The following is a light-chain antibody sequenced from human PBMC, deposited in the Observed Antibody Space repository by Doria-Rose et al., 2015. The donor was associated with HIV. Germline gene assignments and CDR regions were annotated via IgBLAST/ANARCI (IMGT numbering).Light chain of an antibody. V-gene: IGKV3-15*01. CDR3: QQYNNWPPLN. CDR1: QSVGNN. CDR2: GSS. J-gene: IGKJ4*01. Sequence: TQSPATLSVSPGEKATLSCRASQSVGNNLAWYQQKPGQAPRLLISGSSTRATGIPARFSGSGSGTKFTLTISSLQSEDFAVYYCQQYNNWPPLNFGGGTKVESK.